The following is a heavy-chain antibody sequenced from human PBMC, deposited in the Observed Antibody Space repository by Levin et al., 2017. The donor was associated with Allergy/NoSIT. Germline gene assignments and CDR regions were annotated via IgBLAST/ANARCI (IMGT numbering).Heavy chain of an antibody. CDR2: IYYDGSA. Sequence: SPTLSLTCTVSGGSISDASYYWAWVRQPPGKGLEWIGSIYYDGSAYYNPSLKTRLTISVDTSKNQFSLRVNSVTAADTAVYYCAGEPNSPYYYHYGLDVWGQGTSVTVSS. CDR3: AGEPNSPYYYHYGLDV. V-gene: IGHV4-39*07. J-gene: IGHJ6*02. D-gene: IGHD2/OR15-2a*01. CDR1: GGSISDASYY.